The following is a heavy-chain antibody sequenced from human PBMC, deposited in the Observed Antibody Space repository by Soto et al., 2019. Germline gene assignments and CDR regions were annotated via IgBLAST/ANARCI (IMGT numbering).Heavy chain of an antibody. CDR1: GFTFSSYG. CDR2: ISYDGSNK. D-gene: IGHD3-10*01. CDR3: AKEGGSGNVGYYFDS. Sequence: QVHLVESGGGVVQPGRSLRLSCAASGFTFSSYGMHWVRQAPGKGLEWVAVISYDGSNKYYADSVKGRFTISRDNSKNTLYMQMNSLRAEDTAVYSCAKEGGSGNVGYYFDSWGQGTLVTVSS. V-gene: IGHV3-30*18. J-gene: IGHJ4*02.